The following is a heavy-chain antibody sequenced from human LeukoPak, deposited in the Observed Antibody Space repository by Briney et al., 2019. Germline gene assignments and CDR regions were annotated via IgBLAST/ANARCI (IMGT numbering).Heavy chain of an antibody. V-gene: IGHV4-31*03. CDR1: GGSISSGAYY. CDR3: AGTIHGDSYYFDS. CDR2: IYHSGST. Sequence: SETLSLTCTVSGGSISSGAYYWSWIRQHPGKGLEWIGYIYHSGSTSYNPSLKSRVTISVDTSKNQFSLKLSSVTAADTAVYFCAGTIHGDSYYFDSWGQGTLVTVSS. J-gene: IGHJ4*02. D-gene: IGHD4-17*01.